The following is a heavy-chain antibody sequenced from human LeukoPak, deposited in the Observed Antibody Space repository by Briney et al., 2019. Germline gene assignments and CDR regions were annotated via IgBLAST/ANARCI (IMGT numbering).Heavy chain of an antibody. CDR1: GFTFDDYG. V-gene: IGHV3-74*01. D-gene: IGHD3-22*01. Sequence: GGSLRLSCAASGFTFDDYGMSWVRQAPGKGLVWVSRINSDGSSTSYADSVKRRFTISRDNAKNTLYLQMNSLRAEDTAVYYCTRVICSVYDSSGYCIFHDAFDIWGQGTMVTVSS. J-gene: IGHJ3*02. CDR2: INSDGSST. CDR3: TRVICSVYDSSGYCIFHDAFDI.